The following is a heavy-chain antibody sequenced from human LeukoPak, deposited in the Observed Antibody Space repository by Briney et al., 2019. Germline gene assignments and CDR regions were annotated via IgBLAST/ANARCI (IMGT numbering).Heavy chain of an antibody. CDR1: GGSISSYY. Sequence: SETLSLTCTVSGGSISSYYWSWIRQRPGKGLEWIGYIYYSGSTNYNPSLKSRVTISVDTSKNQFSLKLTSVTAADTAVYYCARGVPEYYDFWSGYFYYFDYWGQGTLVTVSS. J-gene: IGHJ4*02. D-gene: IGHD3-3*01. CDR3: ARGVPEYYDFWSGYFYYFDY. V-gene: IGHV4-59*01. CDR2: IYYSGST.